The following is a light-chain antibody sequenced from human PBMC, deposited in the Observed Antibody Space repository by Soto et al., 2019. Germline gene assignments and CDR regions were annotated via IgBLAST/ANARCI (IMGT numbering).Light chain of an antibody. CDR2: EVT. V-gene: IGLV2-14*01. CDR1: TSDVGAYNY. Sequence: QSVLTQPASVSGSPGQSITISCTGTTSDVGAYNYVSWYQQHPDKAPKLMVYEVTNRPSGVSHRFSASKSGNTASLTISGLQAEDEADYYCSSYTTSGTYVFGTGTKVTVL. J-gene: IGLJ1*01. CDR3: SSYTTSGTYV.